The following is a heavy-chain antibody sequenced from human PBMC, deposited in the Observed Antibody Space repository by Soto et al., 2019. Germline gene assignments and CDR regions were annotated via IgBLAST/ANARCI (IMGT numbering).Heavy chain of an antibody. V-gene: IGHV3-23*01. CDR1: GFTFSSYA. Sequence: GSLRLSCAASGFTFSSYAMSWVCQAPGKGLEWVSAISGSGGSTYYADSVKGRFTISRDNSKNTLYLQMNSLRAEDTAVYYCAKSPLRLGELSFASPSPYFFYGMDVWGQGTTVTVSS. D-gene: IGHD3-16*02. CDR2: ISGSGGST. J-gene: IGHJ6*02. CDR3: AKSPLRLGELSFASPSPYFFYGMDV.